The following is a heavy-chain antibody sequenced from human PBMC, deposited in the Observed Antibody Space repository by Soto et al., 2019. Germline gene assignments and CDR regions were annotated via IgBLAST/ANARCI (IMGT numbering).Heavy chain of an antibody. CDR1: GFSFREYG. D-gene: IGHD2-21*01. CDR2: IWYDGSIK. V-gene: IGHV3-33*01. Sequence: GGSLRLSCAASGFSFREYGLHWVRQAAGKGLEWVAGIWYDGSIKTYEESVKGRFTISRDNARNMLFLEMNSLRPEDTAVYYCARADCGGQCPCDYWGEGTLVTVSS. CDR3: ARADCGGQCPCDY. J-gene: IGHJ4*02.